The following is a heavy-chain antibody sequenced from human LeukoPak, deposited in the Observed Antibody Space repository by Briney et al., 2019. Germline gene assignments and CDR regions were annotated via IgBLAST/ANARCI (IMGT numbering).Heavy chain of an antibody. Sequence: SETLSLTCTVSGGSINSYYWSWIRQPPGKGLEWIGYIYYSGSTNYNPSLKSRVTISVDTSKNQFSLKLSSVTAADTAVYYCARGLVPKIAVVTALPWYFDYWGQGTRVTVSS. J-gene: IGHJ4*02. CDR3: ARGLVPKIAVVTALPWYFDY. D-gene: IGHD2-21*02. CDR2: IYYSGST. V-gene: IGHV4-59*08. CDR1: GGSINSYY.